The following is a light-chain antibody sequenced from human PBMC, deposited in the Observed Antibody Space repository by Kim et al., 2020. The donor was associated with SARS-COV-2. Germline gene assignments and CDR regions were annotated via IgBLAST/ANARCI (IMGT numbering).Light chain of an antibody. CDR1: QTVYSSY. Sequence: SLSPGERATLSCRASQTVYSSYLAWYQQKPGQSPRLLIHGASSRATGIPDRFSGSGSGTDFTLTISRLQPEDFAVYYCQQYANSLTFGGGTKVEI. J-gene: IGKJ4*01. CDR3: QQYANSLT. V-gene: IGKV3-20*01. CDR2: GAS.